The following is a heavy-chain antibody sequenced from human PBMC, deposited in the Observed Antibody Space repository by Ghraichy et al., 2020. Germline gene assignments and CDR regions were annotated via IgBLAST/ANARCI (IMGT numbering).Heavy chain of an antibody. CDR1: GFIFNNYA. J-gene: IGHJ3*01. V-gene: IGHV3-23*01. CDR3: ANDWGDYHDCLDV. CDR2: ISGSGGNT. D-gene: IGHD4-17*01. Sequence: GGSLRLSCAASGFIFNNYAMHWVRQAPGKGLEWVSAISGSGGNTYYADSVKGRFTISRDNSKNTLYLQINSLRAEDTALYYCANDWGDYHDCLDVWGQGTMVTVSS.